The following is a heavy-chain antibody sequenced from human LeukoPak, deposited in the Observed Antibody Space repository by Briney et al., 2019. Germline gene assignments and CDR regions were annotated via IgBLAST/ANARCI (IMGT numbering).Heavy chain of an antibody. CDR2: INSDGSST. D-gene: IGHD3-3*01. CDR3: AKITWDFWSGYYPDY. V-gene: IGHV3-74*01. J-gene: IGHJ4*02. Sequence: GRSLRLSCAASGFTFSSYWMHWVRQAPGKGLVWVSHINSDGSSTRYADSVKGRFTISRDNAKNTLYLQMNSLRAEDTAVYYCAKITWDFWSGYYPDYWGQGTLVTVSS. CDR1: GFTFSSYW.